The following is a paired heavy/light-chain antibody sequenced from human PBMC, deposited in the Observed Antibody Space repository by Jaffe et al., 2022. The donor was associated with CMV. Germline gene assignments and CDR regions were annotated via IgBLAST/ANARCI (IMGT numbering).Light chain of an antibody. J-gene: IGKJ4*01. CDR3: QHRHTWPLT. V-gene: IGKV3-11*01. CDR1: QSIDNT. CDR2: DVS. Sequence: EIVLTQSPATLSLSPGERATLSCRASQSIDNTLAWYQQKPGQAPRILISDVSDRATGIPARFSGSGSGTDFTLTISSLEPEDFAVYYCQHRHTWPLTFGGGTKVEIK.
Heavy chain of an antibody. CDR2: VAYSGST. CDR1: GDSISTYY. V-gene: IGHV4-59*08. J-gene: IGHJ5*02. CDR3: ARRVAMVGSLQDSWLDP. D-gene: IGHD2-21*01. Sequence: QVQLQESGPGLVKPSETLSLTCTVSGDSISTYYWNWIRQAPGKGLEWIGHVAYSGSTIYNPSLRGRVTISMDTSKNQISLKLSSLTAADTAVYYCARRVAMVGSLQDSWLDPWGQGTPVTVSS.